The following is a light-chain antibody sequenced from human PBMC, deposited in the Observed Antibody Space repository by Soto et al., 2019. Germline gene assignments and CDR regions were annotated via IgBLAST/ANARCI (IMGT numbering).Light chain of an antibody. CDR2: GAS. CDR3: QQHNNWPPIT. J-gene: IGKJ2*01. V-gene: IGKV3-15*01. Sequence: EIVMTQSPATLSVSPGERATLSCRASQSVSSNLAWYQQKPGQAPRLLIYGASTRATGIPARFSGSGSGTEFTLTISSLQSEDFAVYYRQQHNNWPPITFGQGTKLEIK. CDR1: QSVSSN.